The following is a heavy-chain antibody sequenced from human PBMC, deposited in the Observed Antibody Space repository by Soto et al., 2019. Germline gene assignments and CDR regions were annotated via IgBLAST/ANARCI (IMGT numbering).Heavy chain of an antibody. CDR1: GYTFTSYG. CDR2: ISAYNGNT. Sequence: ASVKVSCKASGYTFTSYGISWVRQAPGQGLEWMGWISAYNGNTNYAQKLQGRVTMTTDKSTSTAYMELRSLRSDDTAVYYCARESPRSIKLVGSGSANDAFDIWGQGTMVTVSS. J-gene: IGHJ3*02. CDR3: ARESPRSIKLVGSGSANDAFDI. V-gene: IGHV1-18*01. D-gene: IGHD6-19*01.